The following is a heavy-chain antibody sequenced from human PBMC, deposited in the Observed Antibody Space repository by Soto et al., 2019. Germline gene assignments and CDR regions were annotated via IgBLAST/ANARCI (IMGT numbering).Heavy chain of an antibody. D-gene: IGHD3-10*01. CDR3: ARSYYGSGTYSAFDI. Sequence: EVPLVESGGGLVQPGGSLRLSCAASGFTFTTYWMHWVRQAPGKGLVWVSRINSDESTTSYADSVRGRFTISRDNAKNALEGQMNRLRAEDTAVYYGARSYYGSGTYSAFDIWGPGTMVTGSS. CDR2: INSDESTT. J-gene: IGHJ3*02. CDR1: GFTFTTYW. V-gene: IGHV3-74*01.